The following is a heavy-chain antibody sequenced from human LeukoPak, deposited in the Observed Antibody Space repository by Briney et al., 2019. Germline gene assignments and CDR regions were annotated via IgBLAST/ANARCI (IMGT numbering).Heavy chain of an antibody. Sequence: GASVKVSCKASGYTFTGYYMHWVRQAPGQGLEWMGWINPNSGGTNYAQKFQGRVTMTRDTSISTAYMELSRLRSDDTAVDYCARAGGCCSGGSCYWDYFDYWGQGTLVTVSS. CDR3: ARAGGCCSGGSCYWDYFDY. CDR1: GYTFTGYY. J-gene: IGHJ4*02. V-gene: IGHV1-2*02. CDR2: INPNSGGT. D-gene: IGHD2-15*01.